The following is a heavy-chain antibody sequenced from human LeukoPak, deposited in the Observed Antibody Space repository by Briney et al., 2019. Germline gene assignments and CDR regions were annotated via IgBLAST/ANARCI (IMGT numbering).Heavy chain of an antibody. D-gene: IGHD6-19*01. CDR1: GYSISSGYY. V-gene: IGHV4-38-2*02. CDR3: ARDETYSSDWQSNHYYYYMDV. CDR2: IYHSGST. Sequence: PSETLSLTCTVSGYSISSGYYWGWIRPPPGKGLEWIGSIYHSGSTYYNPSLKSRVTISVDTSKNQFSLKPSSVTAADTAMYYCARDETYSSDWQSNHYYYYMDVWGKGTTVTVSS. J-gene: IGHJ6*03.